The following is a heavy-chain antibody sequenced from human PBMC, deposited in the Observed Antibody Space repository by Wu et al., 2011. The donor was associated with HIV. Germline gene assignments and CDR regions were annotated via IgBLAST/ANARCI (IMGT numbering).Heavy chain of an antibody. V-gene: IGHV1-2*02. CDR1: GYTFTGYY. Sequence: QVQLVQSGAEVKKPGASVKVSCKASGYTFTGYYMHWVRQAPGQGLEWMGWINPNSGGTNYAQKFQGRVTMTRDTSISTAYMELSSLRSEDTAVYYCARDIGPDYDSAAYYVSETYTFDYWGQGTLVHRLL. CDR2: INPNSGGT. CDR3: ARDIGPDYDSAAYYVSETYTFDY. D-gene: IGHD3-22*01. J-gene: IGHJ4*02.